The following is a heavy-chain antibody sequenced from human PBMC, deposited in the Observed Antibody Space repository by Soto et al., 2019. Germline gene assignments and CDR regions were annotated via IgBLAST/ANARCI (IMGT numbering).Heavy chain of an antibody. V-gene: IGHV4-61*01. CDR2: IYYTGST. CDR1: GGSVNSDTFY. CDR3: AREFSNSPEAFDS. D-gene: IGHD6-6*01. J-gene: IGHJ4*02. Sequence: PLETLSLTCTVSGGSVNSDTFYWSWIRQPPGRGLEWIGYIYYTGSTNYNPSLKSRVTISIDTSRNQFSLKLTSVTAADTAVYYCAREFSNSPEAFDSWGQGSLVTVSS.